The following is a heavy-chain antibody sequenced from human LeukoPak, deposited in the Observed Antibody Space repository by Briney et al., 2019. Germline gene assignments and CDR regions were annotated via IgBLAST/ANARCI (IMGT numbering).Heavy chain of an antibody. J-gene: IGHJ4*02. D-gene: IGHD6-13*01. CDR1: GYTFTGYY. CDR2: INPNSGGT. CDR3: AKAGTSAGSPRYYFDS. Sequence: ASVKVSCEASGYTFTGYYMHWVRQAPGQGLKWMGWINPNSGGTNYAQKFQGRVTMTRDTSITTAYMELSSLKSDDTAVFYCAKAGTSAGSPRYYFDSWGQGTLVTVPS. V-gene: IGHV1-2*02.